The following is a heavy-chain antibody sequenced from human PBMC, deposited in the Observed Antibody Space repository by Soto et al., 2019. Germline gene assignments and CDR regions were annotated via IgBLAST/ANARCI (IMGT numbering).Heavy chain of an antibody. J-gene: IGHJ4*02. CDR3: ASRRVPAAILDSWYFDC. D-gene: IGHD2-2*01. V-gene: IGHV3-23*01. Sequence: EVQLLESGGGLVQPGGSLRLSCAASGFTFSSYAMSWVRQAPGKGLEWVSTISGSGGSTYYADSVKGRFTISRDNSKNTLYLQMNSLRAEDTAVYYCASRRVPAAILDSWYFDCWGQGTLVTVPS. CDR1: GFTFSSYA. CDR2: ISGSGGST.